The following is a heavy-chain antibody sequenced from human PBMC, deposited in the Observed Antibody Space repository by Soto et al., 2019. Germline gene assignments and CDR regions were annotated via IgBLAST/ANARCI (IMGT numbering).Heavy chain of an antibody. CDR2: IKPTGGET. D-gene: IGHD2-21*02. Sequence: ASVKVSCKASGYTFTSYYMHWVRQAPGQGLEWMGIIKPTGGETTYAQKFLGRATMTRDTSTSTVYMELSSLRSEDTAVYYCARVSSPYCGGDCSEYFQHWGQGTLVTVSS. J-gene: IGHJ1*01. V-gene: IGHV1-46*01. CDR3: ARVSSPYCGGDCSEYFQH. CDR1: GYTFTSYY.